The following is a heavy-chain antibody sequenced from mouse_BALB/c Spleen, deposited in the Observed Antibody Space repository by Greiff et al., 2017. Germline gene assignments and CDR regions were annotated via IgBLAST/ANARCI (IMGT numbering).Heavy chain of an antibody. J-gene: IGHJ2*01. V-gene: IGHV14-3*02. Sequence: EVKLQESGAELVKPGASVKLSCTASGFNIKDSYMHWVKQRPEQGLEWIGRIDPANGNTRYDPKFQGKATITADTSSNTAYLQLSSLTSEDTAVYYCARLDSSGYDDFDYWGQGTTLTVSS. D-gene: IGHD3-2*01. CDR3: ARLDSSGYDDFDY. CDR2: IDPANGNT. CDR1: GFNIKDSY.